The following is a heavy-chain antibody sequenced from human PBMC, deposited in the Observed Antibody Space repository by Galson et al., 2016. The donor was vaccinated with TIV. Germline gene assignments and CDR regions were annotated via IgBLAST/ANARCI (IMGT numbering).Heavy chain of an antibody. J-gene: IGHJ6*02. Sequence: SLRLSCAASGFTFSSFAVSWVRQAPGMGLEWVSAISGGGGSTYYADSVKGRFTISRDNSKNTLFLQMNSLRAEDTAVYYYTKVPSSGFSYYYGLDVWGQGTTVTVSS. D-gene: IGHD3-22*01. CDR2: ISGGGGST. V-gene: IGHV3-23*01. CDR1: GFTFSSFA. CDR3: TKVPSSGFSYYYGLDV.